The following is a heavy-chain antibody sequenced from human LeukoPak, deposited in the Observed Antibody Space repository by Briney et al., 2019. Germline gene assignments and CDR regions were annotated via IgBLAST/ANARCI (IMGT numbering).Heavy chain of an antibody. CDR3: ARGTGSLFY. Sequence: SETLSLTCTVSGGAISSYYWSWIRQPPGKGLEYIGYIYYDGSTNSNPSLKSRVTISVDTSKNQFSLKLSSVTAADTAVYYCARGTGSLFYWGHGILVTVSS. D-gene: IGHD3-10*01. CDR1: GGAISSYY. J-gene: IGHJ4*01. V-gene: IGHV4-59*13. CDR2: IYYDGST.